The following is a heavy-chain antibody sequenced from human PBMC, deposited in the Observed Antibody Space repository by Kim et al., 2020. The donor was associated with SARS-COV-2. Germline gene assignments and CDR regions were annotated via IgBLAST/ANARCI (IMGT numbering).Heavy chain of an antibody. Sequence: SGPTLVNPTQTLTLTCSFSGFSLTTRGMCVSWIRQPPGKALEWLARIDWDNDKYYRKSLKTRLIISKDTSKNQVVLTMTNVDPVDTATYYCARTHNAGGGTTVTASKAYWFDPWGQGTLVTVSS. D-gene: IGHD4-17*01. CDR1: GFSLTTRGMC. V-gene: IGHV2-70*11. CDR3: ARTHNAGGGTTVTASKAYWFDP. CDR2: IDWDNDK. J-gene: IGHJ5*02.